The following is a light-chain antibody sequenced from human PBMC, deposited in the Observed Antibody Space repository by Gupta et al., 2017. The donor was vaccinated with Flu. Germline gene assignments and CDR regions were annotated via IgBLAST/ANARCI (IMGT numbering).Light chain of an antibody. Sequence: DIQMTHSPSSLSASVGDRVTIPCRASQSIGNYLNWYQLKSGKAPKFLMYAASRLQSGVPSRFSGIGSETDCTLTINTLQPEDYATYYGQPTYRAPHSCGRVTKLEIK. V-gene: IGKV1-39*01. CDR3: QPTYRAPHS. CDR2: AAS. J-gene: IGKJ2*03. CDR1: QSIGNY.